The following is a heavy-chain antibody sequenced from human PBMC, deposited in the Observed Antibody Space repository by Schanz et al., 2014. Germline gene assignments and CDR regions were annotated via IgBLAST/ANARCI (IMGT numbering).Heavy chain of an antibody. V-gene: IGHV3-21*01. Sequence: EVQLLESGGGLVKRGGSLRLSCAASGFTISSYSMNWVRQAPGKGLEWVSSISSSGSYIYYADSVKGRFSISRDNAKNSLLLQMNRLRAEDTALYYCAIIGVMVAVAGTRADYWGQGTLVTVSS. CDR3: AIIGVMVAVAGTRADY. J-gene: IGHJ4*02. D-gene: IGHD6-19*01. CDR1: GFTISSYS. CDR2: ISSSGSYI.